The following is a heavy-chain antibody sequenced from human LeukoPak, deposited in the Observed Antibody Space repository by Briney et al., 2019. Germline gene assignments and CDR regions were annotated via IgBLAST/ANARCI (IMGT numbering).Heavy chain of an antibody. V-gene: IGHV3-23*01. CDR1: GFTFSTYV. D-gene: IGHD6-19*01. CDR3: ARASAVAGTRDY. CDR2: ISGGGSST. J-gene: IGHJ4*02. Sequence: GGSLRLSCADYGFTFSTYVMSWVRQAPGKGLEWISTISGGGSSTYYADSVKGRFTIPRDNAKNSLYLQMNSLRAEDSALYYCARASAVAGTRDYWGQGTLVTVSS.